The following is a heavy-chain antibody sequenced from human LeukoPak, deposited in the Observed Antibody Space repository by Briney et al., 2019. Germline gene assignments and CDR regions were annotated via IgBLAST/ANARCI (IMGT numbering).Heavy chain of an antibody. CDR1: GESISGFY. CDR3: ARDSQLGWGNYFDY. J-gene: IGHJ4*02. CDR2: IYYSGST. V-gene: IGHV4-59*12. Sequence: SETLSLTCTVSGESISGFYWNWIRQPPGKGLEWIGYIYYSGSTNYNPSLKSRVTISIDTSKNQFSLKLSSVTAADTAVYYCARDSQLGWGNYFDYWGQGTLVTVSS. D-gene: IGHD2-2*01.